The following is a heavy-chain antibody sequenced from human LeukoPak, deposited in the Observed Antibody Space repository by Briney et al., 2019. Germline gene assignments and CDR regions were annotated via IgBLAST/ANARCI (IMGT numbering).Heavy chain of an antibody. J-gene: IGHJ4*01. CDR3: GRDSEGSGSYVEV. D-gene: IGHD3-10*01. V-gene: IGHV3-53*01. Sequence: PGGSLRLSCAASGFTVSDNYMSWVRQAPGKGLQWVSVVYSGGVTNYADSVRGRFTISRDNSKNTLYPQMNNLRAEDTAVYYCGRDSEGSGSYVEVWGQGTLVTVSS. CDR2: VYSGGVT. CDR1: GFTVSDNY.